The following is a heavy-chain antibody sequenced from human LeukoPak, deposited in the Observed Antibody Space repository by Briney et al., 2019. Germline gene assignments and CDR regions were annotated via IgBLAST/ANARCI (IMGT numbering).Heavy chain of an antibody. CDR1: GYTFTGYY. CDR3: ATQPRPDVVVPAAIPKHFDY. D-gene: IGHD2-2*02. V-gene: IGHV1-2*04. J-gene: IGHJ4*02. CDR2: INPNSGGT. Sequence: GASVKVSCKASGYTFTGYYMHWVRQAPGQGLEWMGWINPNSGGTNYAQKFQGWVTMTEDTSTDTAYMELSSLRSEDTAVYYCATQPRPDVVVPAAIPKHFDYWGQGTLVTVSS.